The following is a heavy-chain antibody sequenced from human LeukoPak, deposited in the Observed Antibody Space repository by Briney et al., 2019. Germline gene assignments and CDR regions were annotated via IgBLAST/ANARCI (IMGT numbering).Heavy chain of an antibody. CDR3: AAGSTNCYSCGWFDP. J-gene: IGHJ5*02. Sequence: GGSLRLSCAASRSTFSQYSMSWVRQAPGKGLEWVSSISTNSDYIYYTDSVRGRFTISRNNAKNSLYLQMNSLRAEDTAVYYCAAGSTNCYSCGWFDPWGQGTLVTVSS. CDR2: ISTNSDYI. V-gene: IGHV3-21*01. D-gene: IGHD2-2*01. CDR1: RSTFSQYS.